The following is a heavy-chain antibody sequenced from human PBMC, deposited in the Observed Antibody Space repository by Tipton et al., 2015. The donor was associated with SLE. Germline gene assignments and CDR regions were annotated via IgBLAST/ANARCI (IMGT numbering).Heavy chain of an antibody. V-gene: IGHV4-39*07. CDR2: IYYSGST. D-gene: IGHD4-17*01. CDR1: GGSISSSSYY. CDR3: ARGYGDSHIDYYYYYMDV. Sequence: TLSLTCTVSGGSISSSSYYWGWIRQPPGKGLEWIGSIYYSGSTNYNPSLKSRVTISVDTSKNQFSLKLSSVTAADTAVYYCARGYGDSHIDYYYYYMDVWGKGTTVTVSS. J-gene: IGHJ6*03.